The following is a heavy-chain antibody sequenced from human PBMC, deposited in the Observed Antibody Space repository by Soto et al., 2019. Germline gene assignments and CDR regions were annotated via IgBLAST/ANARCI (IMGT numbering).Heavy chain of an antibody. Sequence: ASVKVSCKASGYTFTNYYMHWVRQAPGQGLEWMGIINPSGGGTNYAQKFQGRVTITADESTSTAYMELSSLRSEDTAVYYCATRLVESPHTYGMDVWGQGTTVTVSS. CDR2: INPSGGGT. J-gene: IGHJ6*02. CDR3: ATRLVESPHTYGMDV. D-gene: IGHD3-9*01. CDR1: GYTFTNYY. V-gene: IGHV1-46*01.